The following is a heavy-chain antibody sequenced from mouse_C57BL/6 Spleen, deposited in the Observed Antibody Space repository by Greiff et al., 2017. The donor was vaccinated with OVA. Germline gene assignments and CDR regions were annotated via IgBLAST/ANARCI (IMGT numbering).Heavy chain of an antibody. Sequence: QVQLQQPGAELVKPGASVKMSCKASGYTFTSYWITWVKQRPGQGLEWIGDIYPGSGSTNYNEKFKSKATLTVDTSSSTAYMQLSSLTSEDSAVYYCARGDSGSSHPAWFAYWGQGTLVTVSA. D-gene: IGHD1-1*01. CDR2: IYPGSGST. CDR1: GYTFTSYW. J-gene: IGHJ3*01. CDR3: ARGDSGSSHPAWFAY. V-gene: IGHV1-55*01.